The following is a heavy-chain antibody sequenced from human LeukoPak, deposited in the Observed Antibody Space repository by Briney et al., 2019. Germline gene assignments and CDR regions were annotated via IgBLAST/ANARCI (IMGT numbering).Heavy chain of an antibody. CDR2: IYYSGST. J-gene: IGHJ4*02. CDR3: ARLGYCSGGSCPDY. D-gene: IGHD2-15*01. CDR1: GGSISSGDYY. Sequence: SQTLSLTCTVSGGSISSGDYYWSWIRQPPGKGLEWIGYIYYSGSTYYNPSLKGRVTISVDTSKNQFSLKLSSVTAADTAVYYCARLGYCSGGSCPDYWGQGTLVTVSS. V-gene: IGHV4-30-4*01.